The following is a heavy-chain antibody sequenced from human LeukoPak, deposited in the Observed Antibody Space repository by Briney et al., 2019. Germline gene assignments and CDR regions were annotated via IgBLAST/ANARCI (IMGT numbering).Heavy chain of an antibody. CDR3: AKGRHAGFLEWLRYFQH. CDR2: ISSSGSTI. J-gene: IGHJ1*01. D-gene: IGHD3-3*01. Sequence: GGSLRLSCAASGFTFSDYYMSWIRQAPGKGLEWVSYISSSGSTIYYADSVKGRFTISRDNAKNSLYLQMNSLRAEDTAVYYCAKGRHAGFLEWLRYFQHWGQGTLVTVSS. V-gene: IGHV3-11*01. CDR1: GFTFSDYY.